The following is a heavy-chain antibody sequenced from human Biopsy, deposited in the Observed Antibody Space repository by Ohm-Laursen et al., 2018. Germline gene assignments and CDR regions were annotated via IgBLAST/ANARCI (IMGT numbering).Heavy chain of an antibody. D-gene: IGHD4-23*01. CDR2: ISGSETI. J-gene: IGHJ6*02. V-gene: IGHV3-11*01. CDR1: GFSFSDYH. Sequence: SLRLSCTASGFSFSDYHMRWIRQAPGRGLEWVSYISGSETIYYGDSMKGRVTISRDNAKNSLYLQMHSLRAEDTAVYYCARDTRWSPYSMDVWGQGTTVTVSS. CDR3: ARDTRWSPYSMDV.